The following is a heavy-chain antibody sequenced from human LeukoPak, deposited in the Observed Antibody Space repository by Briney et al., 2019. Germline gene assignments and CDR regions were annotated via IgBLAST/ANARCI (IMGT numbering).Heavy chain of an antibody. CDR1: GGSISSGDYY. D-gene: IGHD6-19*01. Sequence: SETLSLTCTVSGGSISSGDYYWSWIRQPPGKGLGWIGYIYYSGSTYYNPSLKSRLTISLDTSKNQFSLELSSVTAADTAVYFCATSGYSSGWYGVVDYWGQGTLVTVSS. V-gene: IGHV4-30-4*01. CDR2: IYYSGST. CDR3: ATSGYSSGWYGVVDY. J-gene: IGHJ4*02.